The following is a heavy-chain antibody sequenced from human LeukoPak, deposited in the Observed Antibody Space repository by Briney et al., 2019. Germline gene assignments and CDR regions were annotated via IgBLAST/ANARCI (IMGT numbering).Heavy chain of an antibody. CDR2: ISPKSGGT. CDR3: ARDGSAAGAPNAFDI. CDR1: GYTFTGYY. J-gene: IGHJ3*02. D-gene: IGHD6-13*01. Sequence: ASVKVSFKASGYTFTGYYMHWVRQAPGQGLEWMGWISPKSGGTNYAQRFQGRVTMTRDTSISTVYMELSRLRSDDTAVYYCARDGSAAGAPNAFDIWGQGTMVTVSS. V-gene: IGHV1-2*02.